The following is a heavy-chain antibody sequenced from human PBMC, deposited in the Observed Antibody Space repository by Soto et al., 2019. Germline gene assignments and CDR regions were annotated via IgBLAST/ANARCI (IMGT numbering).Heavy chain of an antibody. D-gene: IGHD3-22*01. CDR1: RCSLSSSY. CDR3: ARAVGGYYDLSGLFDS. V-gene: IGHV4-59*07. J-gene: IGHJ4*02. CDR2: IYYNGGT. Sequence: SDTLYLTSTVSRCSLSSSYWNCIRQPPGKGLEWMGYIYYNGGTNYNPSLQSRVTISIDTSKNQFTLKLSSVTAADSATYYCARAVGGYYDLSGLFDSWGQGTLVTVS.